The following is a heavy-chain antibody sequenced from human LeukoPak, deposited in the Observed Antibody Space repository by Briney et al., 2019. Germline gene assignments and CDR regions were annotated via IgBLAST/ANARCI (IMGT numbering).Heavy chain of an antibody. V-gene: IGHV1-69*13. D-gene: IGHD1-1*01. CDR3: ARADYEGNNWNDDAFDI. CDR1: GGTFSSYA. CDR2: IIPIFGTA. J-gene: IGHJ3*02. Sequence: ASVKVSCKASGGTFSSYAISWVRQAPGQGLEWMGGIIPIFGTANYAQKFQGRVTITADESTSTAYMELSSLRSEDTAVYYCARADYEGNNWNDDAFDIWGQGTMVTVSS.